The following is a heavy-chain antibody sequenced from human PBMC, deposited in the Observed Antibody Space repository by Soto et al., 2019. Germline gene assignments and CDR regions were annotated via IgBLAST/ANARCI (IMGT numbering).Heavy chain of an antibody. D-gene: IGHD2-15*01. J-gene: IGHJ5*02. CDR1: GGSISSGGYY. V-gene: IGHV4-31*03. CDR2: IYYSGST. CDR3: ARTGLLACSGGSCYWFDP. Sequence: PSETLSLTCTVSGGSISSGGYYWSWIRQHPGKGLEWIGYIYYSGSTYYNPSLKSRVTISVDTSKNQFSLKLSSVTAADTAVYYCARTGLLACSGGSCYWFDPWGQGTLVTVS.